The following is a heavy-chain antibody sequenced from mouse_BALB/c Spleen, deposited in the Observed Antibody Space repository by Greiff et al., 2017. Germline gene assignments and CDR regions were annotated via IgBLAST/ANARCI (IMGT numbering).Heavy chain of an antibody. CDR1: GYTFTSYW. Sequence: QVQLQQPGAELVKPGASVKLSCKASGYTFTSYWMHWVKQRPGQGLEWIGEINPSNGRTNYNEKFKSKATLTVDKSSSTAYMQLSSLTSEDSAVYYCARYYYDSPAWFAYWGQGTLVTVSA. D-gene: IGHD2-4*01. J-gene: IGHJ3*01. CDR3: ARYYYDSPAWFAY. CDR2: INPSNGRT. V-gene: IGHV1S81*02.